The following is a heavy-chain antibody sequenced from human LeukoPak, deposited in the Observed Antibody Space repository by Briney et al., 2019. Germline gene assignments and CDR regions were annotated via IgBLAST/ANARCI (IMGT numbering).Heavy chain of an antibody. J-gene: IGHJ4*02. CDR2: IYPGDSDT. CDR3: ARHTQYYYFDY. Sequence: GESLKISCKGSGYSFTSYRIGWVRQMPGKGLEWMGIIYPGDSDTRYSPSFQGQVTITADKSISTAYLQWSSLKASDTAMYYCARHTQYYYFDYWGQGTLVTASS. D-gene: IGHD2-15*01. V-gene: IGHV5-51*01. CDR1: GYSFTSYR.